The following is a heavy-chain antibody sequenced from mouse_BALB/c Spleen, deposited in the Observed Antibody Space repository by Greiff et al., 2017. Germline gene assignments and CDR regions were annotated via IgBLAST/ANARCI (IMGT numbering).Heavy chain of an antibody. Sequence: VQLKQSGAELVKPGASVKLSCTASGFNIKDTYMHWVKQRPEQGLEWIGRIDPANGNTKYDPKFQGKATITADTSSNTAYLQLSSLTSEDTAVYYCARSGTVYAMDYWGQGTSVTVSS. CDR2: IDPANGNT. CDR1: GFNIKDTY. D-gene: IGHD1-1*01. CDR3: ARSGTVYAMDY. V-gene: IGHV14-3*02. J-gene: IGHJ4*01.